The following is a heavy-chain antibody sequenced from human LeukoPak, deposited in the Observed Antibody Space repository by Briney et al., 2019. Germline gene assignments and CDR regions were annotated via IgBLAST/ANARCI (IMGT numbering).Heavy chain of an antibody. V-gene: IGHV4-59*12. CDR1: GGSISSYY. CDR2: IYYSGST. CDR3: AGNFFDY. J-gene: IGHJ4*02. Sequence: PSETLSLTCTVSGGSISSYYWSWIRQPPGKGLEWIGYIYYSGSTNYNPSLKSRVTMSVDTSKNQFSLKLSSVTAADTAVYYCAGNFFDYWGQGTLVTVSS.